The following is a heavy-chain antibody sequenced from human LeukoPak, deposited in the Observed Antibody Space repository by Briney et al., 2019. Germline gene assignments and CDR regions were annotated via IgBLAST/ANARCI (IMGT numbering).Heavy chain of an antibody. Sequence: SETLSLTCTVSGGSISSYYWSWIRQPPGKGLEWIGYVYYSGSTNCNPSLKSRVTISVDTSKNQFSLRLSSVTAADTAVYYCARHASGYEFDYWGQGTLVTVSS. CDR1: GGSISSYY. J-gene: IGHJ4*02. CDR2: VYYSGST. V-gene: IGHV4-59*08. CDR3: ARHASGYEFDY. D-gene: IGHD5-12*01.